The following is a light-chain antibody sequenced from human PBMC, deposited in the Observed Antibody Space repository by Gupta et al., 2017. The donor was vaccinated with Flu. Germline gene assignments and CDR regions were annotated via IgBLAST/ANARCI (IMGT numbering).Light chain of an antibody. Sequence: GERGGMTCRARQAISASLGGYEKKSGEGTKRRIYAVATLHTAVPSRGSGSGGGTEFRLTSSSLQPEDFGMYYCQRFYPYPVTVGGGTKVEIK. J-gene: IGKJ4*01. CDR3: QRFYPYPVT. CDR1: QAISAS. V-gene: IGKV1-9*01. CDR2: AVA.